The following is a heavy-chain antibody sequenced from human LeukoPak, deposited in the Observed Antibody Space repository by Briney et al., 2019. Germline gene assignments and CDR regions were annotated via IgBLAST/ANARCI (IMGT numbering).Heavy chain of an antibody. CDR1: GFSFSTYG. CDR2: ISGSGGET. V-gene: IGHV3-23*01. Sequence: GGSLRLSCAASGFSFSTYGMSWVRQAPGRGLEWVSVISGSGGETYYADSVKGRFTTSRDNSKHTVYLQMNSLRAEDTAVYYCAKYQARAWFDSWGQGTQVTVSS. J-gene: IGHJ5*01. CDR3: AKYQARAWFDS.